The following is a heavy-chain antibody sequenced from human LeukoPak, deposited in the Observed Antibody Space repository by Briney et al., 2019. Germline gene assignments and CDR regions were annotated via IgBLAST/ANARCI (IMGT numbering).Heavy chain of an antibody. Sequence: GASVKVSCKASGYTFTGYYMHWVRQAPGQGLEWMGWITPNTGGTNYAQRFQGRVTMTRDTSITTAYMELSRLRFDDTAVYYCARDLRGGQSYYELEYWGQGTLVTVSS. D-gene: IGHD3-22*01. CDR2: ITPNTGGT. CDR1: GYTFTGYY. J-gene: IGHJ4*02. V-gene: IGHV1-2*02. CDR3: ARDLRGGQSYYELEY.